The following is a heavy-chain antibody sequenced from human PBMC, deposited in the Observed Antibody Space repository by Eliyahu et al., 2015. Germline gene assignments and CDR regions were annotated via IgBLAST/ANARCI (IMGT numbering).Heavy chain of an antibody. V-gene: IGHV2-5*02. CDR3: ARMKSNIVVVPAAIGEFDP. D-gene: IGHD2-2*01. Sequence: QITLKESGPTLVKPTQTLTLTCTFSGFSLSTSGVGVGWIRQPPGKALEWLALIYWDDDKRYSPSLKSRLTITKDTSKNQVVLTMTNMDPVDTATYYCARMKSNIVVVPAAIGEFDPWGQGTLVTVSS. CDR1: GFSLSTSGVG. CDR2: IYWDDDK. J-gene: IGHJ5*02.